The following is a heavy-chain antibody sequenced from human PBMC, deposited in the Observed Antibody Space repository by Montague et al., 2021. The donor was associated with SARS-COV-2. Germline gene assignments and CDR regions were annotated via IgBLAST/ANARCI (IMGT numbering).Heavy chain of an antibody. CDR3: ARPGGPGDKHWFDP. J-gene: IGHJ5*02. D-gene: IGHD3-16*01. V-gene: IGHV4-39*01. Sequence: ETLSLTCTVSGGSVSGTSYYWAWIRQPPGKGLEWVVNINHSGTTFSNLTLRSRVTISVHTPKNEVSLKLNSVTAADTAVYYCARPGGPGDKHWFDPWGRGTLVTVSS. CDR2: INHSGTT. CDR1: GGSVSGTSYY.